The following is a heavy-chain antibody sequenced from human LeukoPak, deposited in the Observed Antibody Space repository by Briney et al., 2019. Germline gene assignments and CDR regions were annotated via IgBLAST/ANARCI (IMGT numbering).Heavy chain of an antibody. CDR2: ITSDGCGT. CDR1: GFTFSYYA. V-gene: IGHV3-64D*09. D-gene: IGHD2-2*01. Sequence: GGSLRLSCSASGFTFSYYAMHWVRQAPGKGLEYVSSITSDGCGTYYADSVKGRFTISRDNSKNTLYLQMSSLRTEDTAVYSCVRNYGYCSSTSCYVFDYWGRGTLVTVSS. CDR3: VRNYGYCSSTSCYVFDY. J-gene: IGHJ4*02.